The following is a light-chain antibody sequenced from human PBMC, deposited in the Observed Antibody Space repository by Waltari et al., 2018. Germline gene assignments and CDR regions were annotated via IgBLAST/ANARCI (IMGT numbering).Light chain of an antibody. CDR2: VNSEGSH. CDR3: QTGGHGTWV. V-gene: IGLV4-69*01. J-gene: IGLJ3*02. Sequence: QQPEKGPRFLMKVNSEGSHRKGDEIPDRCSGSSSGAERYLTITSLQSEDEADYYCQTGGHGTWVFGGGTKLTVL.